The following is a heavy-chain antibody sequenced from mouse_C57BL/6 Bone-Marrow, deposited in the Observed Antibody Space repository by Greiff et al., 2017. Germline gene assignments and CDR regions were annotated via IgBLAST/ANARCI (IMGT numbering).Heavy chain of an antibody. CDR3: ARADYYGSDAMDY. V-gene: IGHV1-9*01. Sequence: QVQLQQSGAELMKPGASVKLSCKATGYTFTGYWIEWVKQRPGHGLEWIGEILPGSGSTNYTEKFKGKATFTADTSSNTAYIQLSSLTTEDSAIYYCARADYYGSDAMDYWGQGTSVTVSS. CDR1: GYTFTGYW. J-gene: IGHJ4*01. CDR2: ILPGSGST. D-gene: IGHD1-1*01.